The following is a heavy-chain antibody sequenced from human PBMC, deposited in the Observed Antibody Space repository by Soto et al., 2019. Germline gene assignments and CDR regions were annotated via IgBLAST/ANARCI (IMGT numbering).Heavy chain of an antibody. CDR1: GGSLSGYY. J-gene: IGHJ4*02. CDR2: INHSGST. CDR3: ASSYGNAWYTY. D-gene: IGHD6-13*01. V-gene: IGHV4-34*01. Sequence: PSETLSLTCAVYGGSLSGYYWSWIRQPPGKGLEWIGEINHSGSTNYNPSLKSRVTISVDTSKNQFSLKLSSVTAEDTAVYYCASSYGNAWYTYWGQGTQVTVSS.